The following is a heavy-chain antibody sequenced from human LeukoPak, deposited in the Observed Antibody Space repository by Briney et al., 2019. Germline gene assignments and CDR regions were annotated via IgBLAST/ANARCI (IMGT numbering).Heavy chain of an antibody. D-gene: IGHD3-3*01. Sequence: PSETLSLTCTVSGGSISSGSYYWSWIRQPAGKGLGWIGRIYTSGSTNYNPSLKGRVTISVDTSKNQFSLKLSSVTAADTAVYYCARGRNYDFWSGYYSQGDFDYWGQGTLVTVSS. CDR3: ARGRNYDFWSGYYSQGDFDY. J-gene: IGHJ4*02. V-gene: IGHV4-61*02. CDR2: IYTSGST. CDR1: GGSISSGSYY.